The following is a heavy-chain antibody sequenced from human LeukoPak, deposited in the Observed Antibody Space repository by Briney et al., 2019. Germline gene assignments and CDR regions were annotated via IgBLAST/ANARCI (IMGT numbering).Heavy chain of an antibody. CDR3: AKDFCSGSNRSDYYGMDV. CDR1: GFTFSSYG. D-gene: IGHD3-10*02. CDR2: ISYDGSNK. V-gene: IGHV3-30*18. Sequence: GGSLRLSCAASGFTFSSYGMHWVRQAPGKGLEWVAVISYDGSNKYYADSVKGRFTISRDNSKNTLYLQMNSLRAEDTAVYYCAKDFCSGSNRSDYYGMDVWGQGTTVTVSS. J-gene: IGHJ6*02.